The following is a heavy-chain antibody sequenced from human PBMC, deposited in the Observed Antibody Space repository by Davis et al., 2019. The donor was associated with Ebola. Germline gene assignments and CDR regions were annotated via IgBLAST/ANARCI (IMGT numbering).Heavy chain of an antibody. CDR2: INPGGSDA. J-gene: IGHJ4*02. Sequence: GESLKISCKVSGYSFTNYWIGWLRQMPGKGLEWMGVINPGGSDARYSPSFEGQVTISADKSLTTAYLQWSSLKASDTAMYYCARHPDDTRGYYVDYWGRGTLVTVSS. D-gene: IGHD3-22*01. CDR1: GYSFTNYW. V-gene: IGHV5-51*01. CDR3: ARHPDDTRGYYVDY.